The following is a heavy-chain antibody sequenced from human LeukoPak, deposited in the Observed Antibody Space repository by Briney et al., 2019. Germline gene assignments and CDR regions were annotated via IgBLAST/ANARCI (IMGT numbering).Heavy chain of an antibody. J-gene: IGHJ4*02. V-gene: IGHV1-2*02. CDR3: ARDPDYDSSGYHY. CDR2: INPNSGGT. Sequence: PGASVKVSCKASGYTFTGYYMHWVRQAPGQGLEWMGWINPNSGGTNYAQKFQGRVTMTRDTSISTAYMELSRLRSDDTAVYYCARDPDYDSSGYHYWGQGTLVTVSS. CDR1: GYTFTGYY. D-gene: IGHD3-22*01.